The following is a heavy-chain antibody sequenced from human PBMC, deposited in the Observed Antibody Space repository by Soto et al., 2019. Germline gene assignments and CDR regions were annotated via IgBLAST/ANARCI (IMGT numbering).Heavy chain of an antibody. J-gene: IGHJ5*02. D-gene: IGHD3-9*01. CDR2: ISAYNGNT. V-gene: IGHV1-18*01. CDR3: ARVSQYYDILTGAQGDWFDP. Sequence: AGVKVSCKASGYTFTSYGISWVRKAPGQGLEWMGWISAYNGNTNYAQKLQGRVTMTTDTSTSTAYMELRSLRSDDTAVYYCARVSQYYDILTGAQGDWFDPWGQGTLVNVSS. CDR1: GYTFTSYG.